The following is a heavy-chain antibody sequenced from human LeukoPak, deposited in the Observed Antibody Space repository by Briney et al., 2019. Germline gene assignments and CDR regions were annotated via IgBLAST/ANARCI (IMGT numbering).Heavy chain of an antibody. CDR1: GYSISSIYY. D-gene: IGHD3-22*01. J-gene: IGHJ3*02. Sequence: TSETLSLTCTVSGYSISSIYYWGWIRQPPGKGLEWIGSIYHRGNTYYSPSLKSRVTISVDTSKNQFSLKLSSVTAADTAVYYCARHVPQWLLRDDAFDIWGQGTMVTVSS. CDR3: ARHVPQWLLRDDAFDI. V-gene: IGHV4-38-2*02. CDR2: IYHRGNT.